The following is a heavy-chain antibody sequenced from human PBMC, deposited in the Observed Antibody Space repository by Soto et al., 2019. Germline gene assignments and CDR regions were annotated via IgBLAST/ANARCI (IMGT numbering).Heavy chain of an antibody. D-gene: IGHD1-1*01. V-gene: IGHV4-4*02. Sequence: SETLSLTCAVSGGSISSSNWWSWVRQPPGKGLEWIGEIYHSGSTTYNPSLRGRVTISVDKSKNQFYLKVSSVTAADSAVYHCARGYNEFYYWGQGTLVTVSS. CDR1: GGSISSSNW. J-gene: IGHJ4*02. CDR2: IYHSGST. CDR3: ARGYNEFYY.